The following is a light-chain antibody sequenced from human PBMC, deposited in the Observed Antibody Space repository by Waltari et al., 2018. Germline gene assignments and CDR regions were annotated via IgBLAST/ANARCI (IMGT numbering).Light chain of an antibody. Sequence: QSALTQPAPASGSPGQSITISCTGTSSDAGGYEPFPWYQQHPVKAPKLMIYDVSNRPSGVSNRFSGSKSGNTASLTISGLQAEDEADYYCSSYISSSTLELFGGGTSLTVL. CDR2: DVS. J-gene: IGLJ2*01. V-gene: IGLV2-14*03. CDR3: SSYISSSTLEL. CDR1: SSDAGGYEP.